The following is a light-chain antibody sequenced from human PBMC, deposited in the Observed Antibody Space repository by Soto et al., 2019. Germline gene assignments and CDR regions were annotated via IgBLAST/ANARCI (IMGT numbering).Light chain of an antibody. V-gene: IGLV2-23*02. CDR3: CSYEGSSTSYV. CDR1: SSDVGSYNL. Sequence: QSVLTQPASVSGSPGQSITISCTGTSSDVGSYNLVSWYQQHPGKAPKLMIYEVSKRPSGVSNRFSGSKSGNTASLTISGLQAEDEADYYCCSYEGSSTSYVFGTGIKVTVL. J-gene: IGLJ1*01. CDR2: EVS.